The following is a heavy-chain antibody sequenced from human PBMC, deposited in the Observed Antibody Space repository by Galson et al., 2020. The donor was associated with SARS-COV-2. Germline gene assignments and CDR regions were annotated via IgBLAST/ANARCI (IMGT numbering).Heavy chain of an antibody. D-gene: IGHD1-20*01. V-gene: IGHV4-39*01. CDR3: ARHKKTRITGIPGWFDP. Sequence: SETLSLTCAVSGASTNTANYYWAWLRRPPGKALEWIGSVYYSGNTYYNPPLKSRVTVSIDTSRNLFSLKLSSVTAADTAVYYCARHKKTRITGIPGWFDPWGRGTLVTVSS. J-gene: IGHJ5*02. CDR1: GASTNTANYY. CDR2: VYYSGNT.